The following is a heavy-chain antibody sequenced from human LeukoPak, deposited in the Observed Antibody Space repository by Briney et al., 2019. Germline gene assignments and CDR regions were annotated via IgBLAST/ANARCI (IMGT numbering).Heavy chain of an antibody. Sequence: ASVKVSCKASGYTFTSYGISWVRQAPGQGLERMGWISAYNGNTNYAQKLQGRVTMTTDTSTSTAYMELRSLRSDDTAVYYCARDLYCSSTSCFMAYYYYGMDVWGQGTTVTVSS. CDR3: ARDLYCSSTSCFMAYYYYGMDV. CDR1: GYTFTSYG. J-gene: IGHJ6*02. V-gene: IGHV1-18*01. CDR2: ISAYNGNT. D-gene: IGHD2-2*01.